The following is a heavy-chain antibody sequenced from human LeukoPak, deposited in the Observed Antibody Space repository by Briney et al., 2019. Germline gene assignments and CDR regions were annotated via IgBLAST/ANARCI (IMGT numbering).Heavy chain of an antibody. J-gene: IGHJ6*02. D-gene: IGHD5-24*01. CDR3: ARDGYKFYYYYGMDV. Sequence: SETLSLTCTVSGGSISSYYWSWIRQPPGKGLEWIGYMYYSGSTNYNPSLKSRVTISVDTSKNQFSLKLSSVTAADTAVYYCARDGYKFYYYYGMDVWGQGTTVTVSS. CDR2: MYYSGST. V-gene: IGHV4-59*01. CDR1: GGSISSYY.